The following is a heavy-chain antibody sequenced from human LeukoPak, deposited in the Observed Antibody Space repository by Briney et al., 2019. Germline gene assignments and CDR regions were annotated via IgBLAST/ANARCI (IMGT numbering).Heavy chain of an antibody. V-gene: IGHV4-59*11. D-gene: IGHD3-22*01. CDR1: GGSISSHY. CDR2: IYYSGGT. CDR3: ARDTYYYDSSGYSNWFGP. Sequence: SETLSLTCTVSGGSISSHYWSWIRQPPGKGLEWIGYIYYSGGTNYNPSLKSRVTISVDTSKNQFSLKLSSVTAADTAVYYCARDTYYYDSSGYSNWFGPWGQGTLVTVSS. J-gene: IGHJ5*02.